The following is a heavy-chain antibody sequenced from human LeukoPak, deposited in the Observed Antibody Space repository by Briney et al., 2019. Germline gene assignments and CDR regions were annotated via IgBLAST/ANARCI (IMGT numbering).Heavy chain of an antibody. CDR2: ISGSGGNT. CDR1: GFTFSSYA. CDR3: AKDVDSSGYYLSFDY. V-gene: IGHV3-23*01. J-gene: IGHJ4*02. Sequence: GVSLRLSCAASGFTFSSYAMSWVRQAPGKGLEWVSAISGSGGNTYYADSVKGRFTLSRDNSKNTLYLQMNSLRAEDTAVYYCAKDVDSSGYYLSFDYWGQGTLVTVSS. D-gene: IGHD3-22*01.